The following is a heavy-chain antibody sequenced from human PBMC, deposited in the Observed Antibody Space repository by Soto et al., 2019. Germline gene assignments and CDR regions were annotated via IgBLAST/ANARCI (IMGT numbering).Heavy chain of an antibody. Sequence: QVQLVQSGAEVRKPGASVTVSCRSSGDSFNGYYIHWVRQAPGQGFEWMGWINPNGGVTKYAQKFQGWVSMTRDTSIRTVYMQLSRLRSDDTAVYHCARESGGATATLDYYYFYMDVWGTGTTVTVSS. V-gene: IGHV1-2*04. D-gene: IGHD5-12*01. CDR2: INPNGGVT. CDR3: ARESGGATATLDYYYFYMDV. CDR1: GDSFNGYY. J-gene: IGHJ6*03.